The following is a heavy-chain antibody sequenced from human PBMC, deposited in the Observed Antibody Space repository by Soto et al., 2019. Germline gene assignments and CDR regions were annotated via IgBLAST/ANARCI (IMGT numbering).Heavy chain of an antibody. Sequence: PSETLSLTCAVSGGSISSGGYSWIWIRQPPGKGLEWIGYIYHSGSTYYNPSLKSRVTISVDRSKNQFSLKLSSVTAADTAVYYCARSLAPSGFFDYWGQGTLVTVSS. J-gene: IGHJ4*02. CDR3: ARSLAPSGFFDY. D-gene: IGHD3-22*01. V-gene: IGHV4-30-2*01. CDR2: IYHSGST. CDR1: GGSISSGGYS.